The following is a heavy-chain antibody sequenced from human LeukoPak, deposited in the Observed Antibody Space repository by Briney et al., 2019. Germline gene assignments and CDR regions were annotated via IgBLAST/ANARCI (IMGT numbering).Heavy chain of an antibody. Sequence: SETLSLTCTVSGGSIKSSSYYWACIRQPPGKGLEWIGSIHFRGNTYYNPSLKSRVTISVDTSKNQFSLRLSSVTAADTAVYYCARGRGSFDYWGQGTLVTVSS. D-gene: IGHD3-10*01. J-gene: IGHJ4*02. CDR3: ARGRGSFDY. CDR1: GGSIKSSSYY. V-gene: IGHV4-39*07. CDR2: IHFRGNT.